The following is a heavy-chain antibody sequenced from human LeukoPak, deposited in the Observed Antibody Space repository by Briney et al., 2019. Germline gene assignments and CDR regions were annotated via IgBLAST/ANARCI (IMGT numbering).Heavy chain of an antibody. Sequence: GGSLRLSCEASVFTLSSYWMSWVRQAPGKGLEWVANIKQDGSEKYYVESVKGRFTISRENAENSLYLQMNSLRAEDTAVYYCAREPTYYYDSSGFIDYWGQGTLVTVSS. CDR1: VFTLSSYW. CDR3: AREPTYYYDSSGFIDY. V-gene: IGHV3-7*01. J-gene: IGHJ4*02. CDR2: IKQDGSEK. D-gene: IGHD3-22*01.